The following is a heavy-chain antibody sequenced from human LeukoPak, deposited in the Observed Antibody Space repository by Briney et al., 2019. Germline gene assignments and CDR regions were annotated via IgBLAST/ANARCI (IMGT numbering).Heavy chain of an antibody. Sequence: ASVKVSCKASGYTFIGYSLHWVRQAPGQGLEWMGWISPNFGDTKYAQKFQGRVTMTRDTLEVRMLTSDDTAVYYCAREHVSGKGDRNFDYWGQGTLVTVSS. CDR3: AREHVSGKGDRNFDY. J-gene: IGHJ4*02. CDR1: GYTFIGYS. V-gene: IGHV1-2*02. D-gene: IGHD3-10*01. CDR2: ISPNFGDT.